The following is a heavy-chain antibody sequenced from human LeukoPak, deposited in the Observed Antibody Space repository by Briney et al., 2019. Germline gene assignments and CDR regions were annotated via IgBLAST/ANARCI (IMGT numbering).Heavy chain of an antibody. CDR2: IYTSGST. V-gene: IGHV4-4*07. CDR1: GGSISSYY. Sequence: SETLSLTCTVSGGSISSYYWSWVRQPAGKGLEWIGRIYTSGSTNYNPSLKSRVTISVDTSKNQFSLKLSSVTAADTAVYYCARASFWSGYHMFDYWGQGTLVTVSS. D-gene: IGHD3-3*01. J-gene: IGHJ4*02. CDR3: ARASFWSGYHMFDY.